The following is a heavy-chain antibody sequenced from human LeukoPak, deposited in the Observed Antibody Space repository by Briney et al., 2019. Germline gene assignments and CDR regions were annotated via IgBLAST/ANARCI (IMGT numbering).Heavy chain of an antibody. CDR2: IIPIFGTA. CDR3: ARRPTGYRSPYFDY. D-gene: IGHD3-9*01. Sequence: SVKVSCKASGGTFSSYAISWVRQAPGQGLEWMGGIIPIFGTANYAQKFQGRVTITADKSTSTAYMELSSLRSEDTAVYYCARRPTGYRSPYFDYWGQGTLVTVSS. V-gene: IGHV1-69*06. CDR1: GGTFSSYA. J-gene: IGHJ4*02.